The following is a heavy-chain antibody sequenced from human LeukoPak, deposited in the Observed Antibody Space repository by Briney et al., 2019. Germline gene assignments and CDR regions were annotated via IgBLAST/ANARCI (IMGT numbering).Heavy chain of an antibody. Sequence: GASVKVSCKASGYTFTSYDINWVRQATGQGLEWMGWMNPNSGNTGYAQKFQGRVTITRNTSISTAYMELSSLRSEDTAVYYCARASMVRGVKRYYYYYMDVWGKGTTVTVSS. D-gene: IGHD3-10*01. J-gene: IGHJ6*03. V-gene: IGHV1-8*03. CDR2: MNPNSGNT. CDR1: GYTFTSYD. CDR3: ARASMVRGVKRYYYYYMDV.